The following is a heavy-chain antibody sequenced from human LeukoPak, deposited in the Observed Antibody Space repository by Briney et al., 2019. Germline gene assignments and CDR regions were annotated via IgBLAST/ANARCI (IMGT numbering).Heavy chain of an antibody. Sequence: SETLSLTCTVSGYSITSGYYWGWIRQPPGKGLEWIGSIYHSGSTHYNPSLNSRVTMSVDTSKNQVSLKLSSVTAADTAVYYCARDGYTMALYAFDIWGQGTMVTVSS. CDR1: GYSITSGYY. D-gene: IGHD5-24*01. CDR3: ARDGYTMALYAFDI. V-gene: IGHV4-38-2*02. J-gene: IGHJ3*02. CDR2: IYHSGST.